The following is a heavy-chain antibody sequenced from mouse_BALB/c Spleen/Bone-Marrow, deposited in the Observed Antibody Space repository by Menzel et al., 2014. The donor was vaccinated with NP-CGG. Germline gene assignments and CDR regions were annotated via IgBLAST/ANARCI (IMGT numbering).Heavy chain of an antibody. D-gene: IGHD1-1*01. CDR1: GFNIKDTY. CDR3: AMYYYGSSLFAY. Sequence: EVQLQQSGAELVKPGASVKLSCTASGFNIKDTYMHWVKQRPEQGLEWIGRIDPANGNTKYDPKFQGKATITADTSYNTAYLQLSSLTSEDTAVYYCAMYYYGSSLFAYWGQGTLVTVSA. V-gene: IGHV14-3*02. J-gene: IGHJ3*01. CDR2: IDPANGNT.